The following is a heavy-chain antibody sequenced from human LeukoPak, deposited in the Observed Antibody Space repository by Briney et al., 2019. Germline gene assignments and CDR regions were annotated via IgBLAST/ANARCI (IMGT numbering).Heavy chain of an antibody. Sequence: GGSLRLSCAASGFTFSSYWMHWVRQAPGKGLVWVSRINSDGSSTSYADSVKGRFTISRDNSKNTLYLQMNSLRAEDTAVYYCARGPRRGGYFDYWGQGTLVTVSS. J-gene: IGHJ4*02. V-gene: IGHV3-74*01. CDR3: ARGPRRGGYFDY. CDR1: GFTFSSYW. CDR2: INSDGSST. D-gene: IGHD3-10*01.